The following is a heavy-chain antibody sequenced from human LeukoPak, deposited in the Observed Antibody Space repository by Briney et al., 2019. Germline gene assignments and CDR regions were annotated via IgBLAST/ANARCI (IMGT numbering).Heavy chain of an antibody. CDR3: GEATRDGVNWRRGSAFDI. D-gene: IGHD3-16*01. J-gene: IGHJ3*02. CDR1: GGSVNSYY. V-gene: IGHV4-4*07. CDR2: IYTNGGT. Sequence: SETLSLTFTVAGGSVNSYYWSWIRQPAGKGLEWIGRIYTNGGTNDNPSLKSRVTMSVDTSKNQFSLKLSSVTAADTAVNYWGEATRDGVNWRRGSAFDIWGQGTMVTVSS.